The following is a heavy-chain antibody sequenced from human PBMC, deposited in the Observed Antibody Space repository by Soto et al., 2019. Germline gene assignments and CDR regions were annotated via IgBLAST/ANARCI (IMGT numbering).Heavy chain of an antibody. CDR3: ASGASRWYPYFFDS. V-gene: IGHV1-69*01. D-gene: IGHD6-13*01. Sequence: QAQVVQSGAEVRKPGSSVKLSCKASEGTFNSYAIAWVRQAPGQGLEWMGGIIPYYNTLNYAQKFQDRVTITADDSTNTVYRELSSLRSDGTAVYFCASGASRWYPYFFDSWAQGTLVTVSS. CDR1: EGTFNSYA. CDR2: IIPYYNTL. J-gene: IGHJ4*02.